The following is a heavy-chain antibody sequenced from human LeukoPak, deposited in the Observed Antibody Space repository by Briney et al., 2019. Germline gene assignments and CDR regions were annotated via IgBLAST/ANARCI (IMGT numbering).Heavy chain of an antibody. Sequence: ASVKVSCKVSGYTLTELSMHRVRQAPGKGLEWMGGFDPEDGETIYAQKFQGRVTMTEDTSTDTAYMELSSLRSEDTAVYYCATDPRRYYGSGTRRAFDIWGQGTMVTVSS. CDR2: FDPEDGET. V-gene: IGHV1-24*01. J-gene: IGHJ3*02. D-gene: IGHD3-10*01. CDR3: ATDPRRYYGSGTRRAFDI. CDR1: GYTLTELS.